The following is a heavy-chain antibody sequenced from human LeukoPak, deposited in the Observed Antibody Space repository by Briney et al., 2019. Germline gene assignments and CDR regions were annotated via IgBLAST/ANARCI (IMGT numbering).Heavy chain of an antibody. CDR2: FDPEDGET. D-gene: IGHD4-11*01. Sequence: GASVKVSCKVSGYTLTELSMHWVRQAPGKGLEWMGGFDPEDGETIYAQKFQGRVTMTRDTSISTAYMELSRLRSDDTAVYYCARERPGSTESLFDYWGQGALVTVSS. CDR3: ARERPGSTESLFDY. J-gene: IGHJ4*02. V-gene: IGHV1-24*01. CDR1: GYTLTELS.